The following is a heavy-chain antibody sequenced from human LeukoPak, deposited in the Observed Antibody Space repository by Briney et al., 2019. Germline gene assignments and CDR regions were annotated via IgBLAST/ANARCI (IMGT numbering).Heavy chain of an antibody. CDR1: GGTFSSYA. J-gene: IGHJ4*02. Sequence: SVTVSCKASGGTFSSYAISWVRQAPGQGLEWMGRIIPIFGIANYAQKFQGRVTITADKSTSTAYMELSSLRSEDTAVYYCARGGDGYKFDFWGQGTLVTVSS. V-gene: IGHV1-69*04. D-gene: IGHD5-24*01. CDR2: IIPIFGIA. CDR3: ARGGDGYKFDF.